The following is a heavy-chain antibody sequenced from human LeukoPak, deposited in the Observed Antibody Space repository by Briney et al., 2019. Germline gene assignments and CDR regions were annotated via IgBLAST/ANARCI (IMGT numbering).Heavy chain of an antibody. Sequence: GGSLRLSCAASGFTFSSYAMNWVRQAPGKGLEWVSRGRDKARSYTTDYAASVKGRFTISRDDSKSSVYLQMNSLKTEDTAMYYCVRIDMGAASRDAFDIWGQGTMVTVSS. D-gene: IGHD1-26*01. V-gene: IGHV3-72*01. J-gene: IGHJ3*02. CDR1: GFTFSSYA. CDR2: GRDKARSYTT. CDR3: VRIDMGAASRDAFDI.